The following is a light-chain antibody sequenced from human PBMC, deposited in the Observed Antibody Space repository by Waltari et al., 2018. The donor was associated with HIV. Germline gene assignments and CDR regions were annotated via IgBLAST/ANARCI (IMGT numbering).Light chain of an antibody. CDR2: NNN. V-gene: IGLV1-44*01. Sequence: QSVLTQPPSASGTPGQRVTLSCSGSSSNIGSNTVNWYQQLPGTAPKPLIYNNNQRPSGVPDRFSGSKSGTSASLAISGLQSEDEADYYCAAWDDSLNGVIFGGGTKLTVL. J-gene: IGLJ2*01. CDR1: SSNIGSNT. CDR3: AAWDDSLNGVI.